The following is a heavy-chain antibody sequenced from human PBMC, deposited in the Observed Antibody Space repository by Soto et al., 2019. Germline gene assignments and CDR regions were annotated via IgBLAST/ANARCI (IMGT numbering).Heavy chain of an antibody. CDR1: GYSFTSYW. V-gene: IGHV5-51*01. Sequence: GESLKISCKGSGYSFTSYWIGWVRQMPGKGLEWMGIIYPGDSDTRYSPSFQGQVTISADKSISTAYLQWSSLKASDTAMYYCASRLCGGVCDSWLANAFDIRGQAIMVT. CDR2: IYPGDSDT. J-gene: IGHJ3*02. D-gene: IGHD2-21*02. CDR3: ASRLCGGVCDSWLANAFDI.